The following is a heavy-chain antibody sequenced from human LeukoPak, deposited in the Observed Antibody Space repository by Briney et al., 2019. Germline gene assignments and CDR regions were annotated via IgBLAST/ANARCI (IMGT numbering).Heavy chain of an antibody. CDR3: ARIATRRRVSPFDD. CDR1: GYNFPSYG. J-gene: IGHJ4*02. D-gene: IGHD1-1*01. Sequence: GASVKVSCKASGYNFPSYGISWVRQAPGQGLEWMGWISTYNGDTNYAQKLQGRVTMTTDTSTSTAYMELRSLRSDDTAVFYCARIATRRRVSPFDDWGQGTLVTVSS. CDR2: ISTYNGDT. V-gene: IGHV1-18*01.